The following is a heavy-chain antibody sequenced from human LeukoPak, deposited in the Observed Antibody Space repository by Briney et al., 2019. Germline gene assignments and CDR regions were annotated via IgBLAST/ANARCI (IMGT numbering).Heavy chain of an antibody. Sequence: SETLSLTCTVSGGSISSYYWSWIRQPPGKGLEWIGYIYYSGSTNYNPSLKSRVTISVDTSKNQFSLKLSSVTAADTAVYYCAGDTERNGYFDLWGRGTLVTVSS. D-gene: IGHD1-1*01. CDR2: IYYSGST. CDR3: AGDTERNGYFDL. CDR1: GGSISSYY. V-gene: IGHV4-59*01. J-gene: IGHJ2*01.